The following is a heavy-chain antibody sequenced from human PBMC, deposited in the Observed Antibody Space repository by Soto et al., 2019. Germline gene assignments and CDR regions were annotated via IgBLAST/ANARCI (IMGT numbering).Heavy chain of an antibody. CDR2: IWYDGSNK. V-gene: IGHV3-33*01. CDR3: AREALDSSSTPYYYYGMDV. J-gene: IGHJ6*02. D-gene: IGHD6-6*01. Sequence: GGSLRLSCAAPGFTFSSYGMHWARQAPGKGLKWVAVIWYDGSNKYYADSVKGRFTSTRDNSKNTLNLQMNSLRADDTAVYYCAREALDSSSTPYYYYGMDVWGQGTTVTVSS. CDR1: GFTFSSYG.